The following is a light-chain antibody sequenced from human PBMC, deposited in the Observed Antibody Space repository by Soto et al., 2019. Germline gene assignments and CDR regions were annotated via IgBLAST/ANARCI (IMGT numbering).Light chain of an antibody. V-gene: IGKV3D-15*01. Sequence: IDMTRAPESQSVALGGSRTITCRASQSVGSDLAWYQQKPGQAPRLVIYDASNRATGIPARFSGSGSGTDLTLAFGSLLRAGLAGYSGLPLSNWPCLGGGTKVDIK. CDR1: QSVGSD. J-gene: IGKJ4*01. CDR3: LPLSNWPC. CDR2: DAS.